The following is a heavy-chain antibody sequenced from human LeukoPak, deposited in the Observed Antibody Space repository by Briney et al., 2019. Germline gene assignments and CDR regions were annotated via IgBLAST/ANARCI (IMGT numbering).Heavy chain of an antibody. D-gene: IGHD1-1*01. J-gene: IGHJ5*02. CDR1: GGSISSYY. CDR2: IYSSGST. V-gene: IGHV4-59*01. Sequence: KASETLSLTCTVSGGSISSYYWSWIRQPPGKGLEWIGYIYSSGSTNYNPPLKSRVTISVDTSKNQFSLKLSSVTAADTAVYYCARGGNTTDNNWFDPWGQGTLVTVSS. CDR3: ARGGNTTDNNWFDP.